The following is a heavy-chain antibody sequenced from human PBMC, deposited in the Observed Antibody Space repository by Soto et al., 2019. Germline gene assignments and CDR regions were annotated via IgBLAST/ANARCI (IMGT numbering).Heavy chain of an antibody. J-gene: IGHJ6*02. D-gene: IGHD3-3*01. CDR2: ISYDGSNK. V-gene: IGHV3-30*18. CDR1: GFTFSRYC. CDR3: AKDWETGLRFLESFTHGMDV. Sequence: GGSLIPCCAASGFTFSRYCMHWVRQAPGNGLEAVAVISYDGSNKYYADSVKGRFTISRDNSKNTLYLQMNSLRAEDTAVYYCAKDWETGLRFLESFTHGMDVWGQGTTVTVSS.